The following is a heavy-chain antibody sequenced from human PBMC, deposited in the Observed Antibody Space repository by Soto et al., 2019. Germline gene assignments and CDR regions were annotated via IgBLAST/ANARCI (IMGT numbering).Heavy chain of an antibody. V-gene: IGHV4-59*08. CDR3: ARRIAVAGTFWYFDL. CDR2: IYYSGST. CDR1: GGSISSYY. Sequence: SETLSLTCTVSGGSISSYYWSWIRQPPGKGLEWIGYIYYSGSTNYNPSLKSRVTISVDTSKNQFSLKLSSVTAAGTAVYYCARRIAVAGTFWYFDLWGRGTLVTVSS. J-gene: IGHJ2*01. D-gene: IGHD6-19*01.